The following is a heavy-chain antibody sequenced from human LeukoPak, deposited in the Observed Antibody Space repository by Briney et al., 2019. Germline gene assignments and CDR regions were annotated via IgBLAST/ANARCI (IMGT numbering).Heavy chain of an antibody. CDR3: TSQDILTGGFDY. Sequence: PSETLSLTCTVSGGSISSYYWSWIRQPAGKGLQWIGSIYHSGSTYYNPSLKSRVTISVDTSKNQFSLKLSSVTAADTAVYYCTSQDILTGGFDYWGQGTLVTVSS. J-gene: IGHJ4*02. CDR2: IYHSGST. V-gene: IGHV4-59*08. CDR1: GGSISSYY. D-gene: IGHD3-9*01.